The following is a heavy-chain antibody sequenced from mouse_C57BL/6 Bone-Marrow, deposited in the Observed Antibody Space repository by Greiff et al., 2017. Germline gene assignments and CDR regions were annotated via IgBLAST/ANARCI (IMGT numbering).Heavy chain of an antibody. CDR1: GYTFTSYW. CDR2: IHPNSGST. J-gene: IGHJ3*01. V-gene: IGHV1-64*01. CDR3: ARSEGRIEPFAY. Sequence: VQLQQPGAELVKPGASVKLSCKASGYTFTSYWMHWVKQRPGQGLEWIGMIHPNSGSTNYNEKFKSKATLTVDKSSSTAYMQLSSLTSEDSAVYYCARSEGRIEPFAYWGQGTLVTVSA.